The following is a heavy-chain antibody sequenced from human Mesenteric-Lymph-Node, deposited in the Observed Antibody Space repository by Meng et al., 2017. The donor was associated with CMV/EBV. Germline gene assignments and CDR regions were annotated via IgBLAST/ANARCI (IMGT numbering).Heavy chain of an antibody. CDR3: AKARDYDFWSGYYTPDY. Sequence: WVRQAPGKALEWVAVISYDGSNKYYAESVKGRFTISRDNSKNTLYLQMNSLRAEDTAVYYCAKARDYDFWSGYYTPDYWGQGTLVTVSS. J-gene: IGHJ4*02. CDR2: ISYDGSNK. D-gene: IGHD3-3*01. V-gene: IGHV3-30-3*02.